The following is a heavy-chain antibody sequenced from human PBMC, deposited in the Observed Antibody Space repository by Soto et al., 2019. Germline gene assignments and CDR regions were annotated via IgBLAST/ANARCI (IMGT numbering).Heavy chain of an antibody. Sequence: QVQLVQSGAEVKKPGASVKVSCKASGYTFTSYAMHWVRQAPGQRLEWMGWINAGNGNTKYSQKFQGRVTITRDTSASTAYRELSSLRSEDTAVYYCARVSRGSGSYGGMDVWGQGTTVTVSS. CDR3: ARVSRGSGSYGGMDV. CDR2: INAGNGNT. V-gene: IGHV1-3*01. CDR1: GYTFTSYA. D-gene: IGHD3-10*01. J-gene: IGHJ6*02.